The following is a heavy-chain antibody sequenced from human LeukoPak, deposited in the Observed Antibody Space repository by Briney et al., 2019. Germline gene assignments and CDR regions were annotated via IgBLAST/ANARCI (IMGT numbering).Heavy chain of an antibody. V-gene: IGHV3-64D*06. CDR1: GFTFSSYA. CDR3: AKDRLTLDAFDV. J-gene: IGHJ3*01. Sequence: GGSLRLSCSASGFTFSSYAMHWVRQAPGKGLEYVSSISSNGGSTYYADSVKGRFTISRDNSKNTLFLQMSSLRTEDTAVYYCAKDRLTLDAFDVWGQGQWSPSLQ. CDR2: ISSNGGST.